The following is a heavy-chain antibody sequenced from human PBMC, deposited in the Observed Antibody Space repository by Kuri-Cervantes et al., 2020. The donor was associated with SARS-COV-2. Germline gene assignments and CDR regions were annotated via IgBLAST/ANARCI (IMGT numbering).Heavy chain of an antibody. D-gene: IGHD6-19*01. V-gene: IGHV4-34*01. J-gene: IGHJ6*02. CDR3: ARGVGAAVAGTLITIYYYYGMDV. CDR2: INHSGST. Sequence: ETLSLTCAVYGGSFSGYYWSWIRQPPGKGLEWIGEINHSGSTNYNPSLKSRVTISVDTSKNQFSLKLSSVTAADTAVYYCARGVGAAVAGTLITIYYYYGMDVWGQGTTVTVSS. CDR1: GGSFSGYY.